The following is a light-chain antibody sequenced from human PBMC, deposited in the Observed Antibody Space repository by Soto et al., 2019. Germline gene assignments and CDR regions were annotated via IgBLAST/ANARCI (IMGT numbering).Light chain of an antibody. V-gene: IGKV3-15*01. J-gene: IGKJ4*01. CDR2: GAS. CDR3: QQYDNLLRLT. CDR1: QSVSSSY. Sequence: EIVLTRSPGSLSLSPGGRATLSCRASQSVSSSYLAWYQQKPGQAHRLLIYGASTRATGIPARVSGSGCGTEFTRTISSLQSEDFAVYCCQQYDNLLRLTFGGGTRVDI.